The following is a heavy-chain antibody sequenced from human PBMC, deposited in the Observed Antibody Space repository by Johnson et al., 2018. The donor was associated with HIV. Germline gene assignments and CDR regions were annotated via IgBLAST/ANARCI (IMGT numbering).Heavy chain of an antibody. V-gene: IGHV3-30*03. CDR1: GFTFSSYG. CDR3: ARECGCSGSYLHDGAFDI. J-gene: IGHJ3*02. Sequence: QVQLVESGGGLVQPGRSLRLSCAASGFTFSSYGMHWVRQAPGKGLEWVAVISYDGNNKYYADSVKGRFTISRDNSKNTLYLQMNSLRAEDTAVYYCARECGCSGSYLHDGAFDIWGQGTMVTVSS. D-gene: IGHD1-26*01. CDR2: ISYDGNNK.